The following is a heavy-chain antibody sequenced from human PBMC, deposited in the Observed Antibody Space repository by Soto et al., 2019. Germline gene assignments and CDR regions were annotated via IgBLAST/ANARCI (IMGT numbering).Heavy chain of an antibody. Sequence: GASVKVSCKASGYTFTSYGISWVRQAPGQGLEWMGWISAYNGNTNYAQKLQGRVTMTTDTSTSTAYMELRSLRSDDTAVYYCARRYCRGGSCWVGYYYYGMDVWGQGTTVTVSS. CDR3: ARRYCRGGSCWVGYYYYGMDV. V-gene: IGHV1-18*01. D-gene: IGHD2-15*01. J-gene: IGHJ6*02. CDR2: ISAYNGNT. CDR1: GYTFTSYG.